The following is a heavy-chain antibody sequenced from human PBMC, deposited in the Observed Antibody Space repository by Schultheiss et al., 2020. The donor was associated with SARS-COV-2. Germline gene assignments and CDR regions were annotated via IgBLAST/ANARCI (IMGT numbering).Heavy chain of an antibody. Sequence: ASVKVSCKASGYTFTSYAMNWVRQAPGQGLEWMGWINPNSGGTNYAQKFQGRVTMTEDTSTDTAYMELSSLRSDDTAVYYCARQGYNYAYAGFDHWGQGTLVTVSS. D-gene: IGHD5-18*01. CDR3: ARQGYNYAYAGFDH. CDR2: INPNSGGT. J-gene: IGHJ4*02. V-gene: IGHV1-2*02. CDR1: GYTFTSYA.